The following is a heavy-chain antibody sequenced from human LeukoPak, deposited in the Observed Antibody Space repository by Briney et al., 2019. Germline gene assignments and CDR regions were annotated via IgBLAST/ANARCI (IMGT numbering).Heavy chain of an antibody. CDR3: AKDLRRAGSQLVIMDYYYYMDV. D-gene: IGHD6-6*01. Sequence: PGGSLRLSCAASGFAFSSYSMNWVRQAPGKGLEWVAFIRYDGSNKYYADSVKGRFTISRDNSKNTLYLQMNSLRAEDTAVYYCAKDLRRAGSQLVIMDYYYYMDVWGKGTTVTVSS. CDR1: GFAFSSYS. J-gene: IGHJ6*03. CDR2: IRYDGSNK. V-gene: IGHV3-30*02.